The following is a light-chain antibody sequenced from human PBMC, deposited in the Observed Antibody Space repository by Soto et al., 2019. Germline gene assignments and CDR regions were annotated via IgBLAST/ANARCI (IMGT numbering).Light chain of an antibody. Sequence: QSALTQPASVSGSPGQSITISCTGTSSDVGGYNYVSWYQQHPGKAPKLMIYDVSNRPSGVSNRFSGSKSGNTASLTISGLQAEDEADYYCCSYAGSYTLYVFGTGTKVTV. CDR2: DVS. V-gene: IGLV2-14*01. CDR1: SSDVGGYNY. CDR3: CSYAGSYTLYV. J-gene: IGLJ1*01.